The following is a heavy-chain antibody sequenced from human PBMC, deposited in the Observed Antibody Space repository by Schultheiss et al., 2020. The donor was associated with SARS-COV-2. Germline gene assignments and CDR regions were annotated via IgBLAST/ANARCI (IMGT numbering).Heavy chain of an antibody. D-gene: IGHD2-2*01. V-gene: IGHV3-23*01. CDR2: ISGSGGST. CDR3: ARGDDQLLLDYYYYYGMDV. J-gene: IGHJ6*02. CDR1: GFTFSSYA. Sequence: GGSLRLSCAASGFTFSSYAMSWVRQAPGKGLEWVSAISGSGGSTYYADSVKGRFTISRDNSKDTVYLQMNSLRAEDTAVYYCARGDDQLLLDYYYYYGMDVWGQGTTVTVSS.